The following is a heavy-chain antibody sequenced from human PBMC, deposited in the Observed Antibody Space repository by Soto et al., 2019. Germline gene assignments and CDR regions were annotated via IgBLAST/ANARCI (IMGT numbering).Heavy chain of an antibody. Sequence: ASVKVSCKASGGTFSSYTISWVRQAPGQGLEWMGRIIPILGIANYAQKFQGRVTITADKSTSTAYMELSSLRSEDTAVYYCATGSSRCSSTSCYLDYWGQGTLVTVSS. J-gene: IGHJ4*02. D-gene: IGHD2-2*01. CDR2: IIPILGIA. CDR1: GGTFSSYT. CDR3: ATGSSRCSSTSCYLDY. V-gene: IGHV1-69*02.